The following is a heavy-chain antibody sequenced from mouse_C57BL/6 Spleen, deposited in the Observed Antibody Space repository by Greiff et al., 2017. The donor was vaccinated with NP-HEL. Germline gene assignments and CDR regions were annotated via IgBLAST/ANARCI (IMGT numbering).Heavy chain of an antibody. CDR3: ARSVLFITTNYFDY. CDR1: GYTFTSYW. Sequence: QVQLQQPGAELVKPGASVKLSCKASGYTFTSYWMHWVKQRPGQGLEWIGMINPNSGSTNYNEKFKSKATLTVDKSSSTAYMQLSSLTSEDSAVYYCARSVLFITTNYFDYWGQGTTLTVSS. V-gene: IGHV1-64*01. J-gene: IGHJ2*01. CDR2: INPNSGST. D-gene: IGHD1-1*01.